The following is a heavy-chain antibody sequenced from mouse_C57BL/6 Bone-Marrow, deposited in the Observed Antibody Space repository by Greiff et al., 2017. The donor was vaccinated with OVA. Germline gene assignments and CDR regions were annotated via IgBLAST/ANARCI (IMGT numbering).Heavy chain of an antibody. J-gene: IGHJ2*01. CDR2: INSDGGST. CDR3: AQERGSGNYPRFDY. CDR1: EYEFPSHD. Sequence: EVQLVESGGGLVQPGESLKLSCESNEYEFPSHDMSWVRTTPEKRLELVAAINSDGGSTYYPDTMERRFIISRDNTKKNLYLQMSSLRSEDTAWYYCAQERGSGNYPRFDYWGQGTTLTVSS. V-gene: IGHV5-2*01. D-gene: IGHD2-1*01.